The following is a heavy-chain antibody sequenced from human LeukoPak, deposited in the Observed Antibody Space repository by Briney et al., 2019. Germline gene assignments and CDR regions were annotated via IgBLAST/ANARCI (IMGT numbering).Heavy chain of an antibody. CDR3: AKYYDFLTGYFAFDI. J-gene: IGHJ3*02. CDR2: ISGGGT. D-gene: IGHD3-9*01. Sequence: GGSLRLSCAASGFTFSNYAMTWVRQAPGKGLEWVSAISGGGTYYADSVKGRFTISRDNSKNTLYLQMNSLRAKDTAVYYCAKYYDFLTGYFAFDIWGQGTMVTVSS. V-gene: IGHV3-23*01. CDR1: GFTFSNYA.